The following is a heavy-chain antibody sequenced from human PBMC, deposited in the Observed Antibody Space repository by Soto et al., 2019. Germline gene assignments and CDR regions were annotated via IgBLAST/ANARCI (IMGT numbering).Heavy chain of an antibody. CDR1: GYTFTSYY. V-gene: IGHV1-46*01. CDR2: INPSGGST. D-gene: IGHD1-7*01. Sequence: ASVKVSCKASGYTFTSYYMHWVRQAPGQGLEWMGIINPSGGSTSYAQKFQGRVTMTRDTSTSTVYMELSSPRSEDTAVYYCARVARTGTTSDAFDIWGQGTMVTVSS. CDR3: ARVARTGTTSDAFDI. J-gene: IGHJ3*02.